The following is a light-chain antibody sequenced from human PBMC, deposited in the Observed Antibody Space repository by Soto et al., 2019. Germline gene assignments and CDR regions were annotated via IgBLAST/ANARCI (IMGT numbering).Light chain of an antibody. CDR1: QSVSSN. Sequence: IVMTQSPATLSVSPGERVTLSCRASQSVSSNLAWYQKKPAQPPRLLIYDASTRASGCPARFSGSGSGTEFALTISSLQSEDFAVYYCQQYNKWPRTFGQGTKVDIK. CDR2: DAS. CDR3: QQYNKWPRT. J-gene: IGKJ1*01. V-gene: IGKV3-15*01.